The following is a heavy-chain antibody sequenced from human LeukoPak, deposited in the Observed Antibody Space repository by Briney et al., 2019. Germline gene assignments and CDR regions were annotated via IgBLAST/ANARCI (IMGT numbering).Heavy chain of an antibody. CDR2: IKADGSES. Sequence: GGSLRLSCAASGFTFSNYWMSWVRQAPGKGLEWVANIKADGSESYYVDSVKGRFTISRDNAKNSPYLQMNSLRADDTAVYYCATTIRGFWGQGTLVTVSS. J-gene: IGHJ4*02. CDR1: GFTFSNYW. CDR3: ATTIRGF. V-gene: IGHV3-7*01. D-gene: IGHD6-25*01.